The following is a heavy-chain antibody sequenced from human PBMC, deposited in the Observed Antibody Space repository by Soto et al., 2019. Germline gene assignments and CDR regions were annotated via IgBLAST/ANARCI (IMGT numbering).Heavy chain of an antibody. Sequence: ASVKVSCKASGYTFTSYGISWVRQAPGQGLEWMGWISAYNGNTNYAQKLQGRVTMTTDTSTSTAYMELRSLRSDDTAVYYCARDQEGGYSGYDALCYYMDVWGKGTTVTVSS. D-gene: IGHD5-12*01. CDR1: GYTFTSYG. V-gene: IGHV1-18*01. CDR2: ISAYNGNT. CDR3: ARDQEGGYSGYDALCYYMDV. J-gene: IGHJ6*03.